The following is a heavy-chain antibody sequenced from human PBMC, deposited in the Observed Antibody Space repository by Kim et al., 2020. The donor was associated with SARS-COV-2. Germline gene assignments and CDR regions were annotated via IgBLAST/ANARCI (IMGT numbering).Heavy chain of an antibody. CDR2: ISYDGSNK. CDR1: GFTFSSYG. D-gene: IGHD6-19*01. CDR3: ARDHQARLVPPVGLFAY. Sequence: GGSLRLSCAASGFTFSSYGMHWVRQAPGKGLEWVAVISYDGSNKYYADSVKGRFTISRDNSKNTLYLQMNSLRAEDTAVYYCARDHQARLVPPVGLFAYWGQGTPVTVSS. V-gene: IGHV3-33*05. J-gene: IGHJ4*02.